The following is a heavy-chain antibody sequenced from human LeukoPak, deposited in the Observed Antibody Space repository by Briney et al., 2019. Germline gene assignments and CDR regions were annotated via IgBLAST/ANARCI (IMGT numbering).Heavy chain of an antibody. CDR2: IYYSGIT. CDR1: GGSISSYY. J-gene: IGHJ6*02. D-gene: IGHD1-14*01. CDR3: ARDHLTDRPHYSYGMDV. V-gene: IGHV4-59*01. Sequence: SETLSLTCSVSGGSISSYYWSWIRQSPGKGLEWIGFIYYSGITKYNPSLKSRVTMSVDTTNNQCSLKLRSVTAADTAVYYCARDHLTDRPHYSYGMDVWGHGTTVTVSS.